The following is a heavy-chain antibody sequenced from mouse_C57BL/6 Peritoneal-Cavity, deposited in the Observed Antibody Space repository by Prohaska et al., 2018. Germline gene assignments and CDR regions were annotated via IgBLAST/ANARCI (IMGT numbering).Heavy chain of an antibody. J-gene: IGHJ4*01. CDR3: ASDGNLDDYAMDY. D-gene: IGHD2-1*01. V-gene: IGHV1-26*01. CDR1: GYTFTDYY. Sequence: PGASVKISCKASGYTFTDYYMNWVKQSHGKSLEWIGDIKPNNGGTSYNQKFKGKATLTVDKASSTAYMELRSLTSEDSAVYYCASDGNLDDYAMDYWGQGTSVTVSS. CDR2: IKPNNGGT.